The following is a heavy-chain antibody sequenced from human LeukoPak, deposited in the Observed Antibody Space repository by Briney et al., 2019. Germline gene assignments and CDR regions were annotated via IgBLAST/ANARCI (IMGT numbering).Heavy chain of an antibody. D-gene: IGHD5-24*01. J-gene: IGHJ6*02. V-gene: IGHV4-59*01. Sequence: MASQTLSLTCAVSGGSISSYYWSWIRQPPGKGLEWIGYIYYSGSTNYNPSLKSRVTISVDTSKNQFSLKLSSVTAADTAVYYCARTMATIDYYYYGMDVWGQGTTVTVSS. CDR1: GGSISSYY. CDR3: ARTMATIDYYYYGMDV. CDR2: IYYSGST.